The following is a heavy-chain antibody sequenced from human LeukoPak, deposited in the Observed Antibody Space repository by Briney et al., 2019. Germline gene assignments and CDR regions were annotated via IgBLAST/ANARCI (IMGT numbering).Heavy chain of an antibody. CDR2: ISYDGRQN. D-gene: IGHD2-15*01. Sequence: GGSLRLSCAASGFTFSSYTINWVRQAPGKGLEWVAVISYDGRQNYYADSVKGRFTISRDNSKNTLYLQMNSLRAEDTAVYYCAKDRVVVVAATLDVGWFDPWGQGTLVTVSS. J-gene: IGHJ5*02. V-gene: IGHV3-30*04. CDR1: GFTFSSYT. CDR3: AKDRVVVVAATLDVGWFDP.